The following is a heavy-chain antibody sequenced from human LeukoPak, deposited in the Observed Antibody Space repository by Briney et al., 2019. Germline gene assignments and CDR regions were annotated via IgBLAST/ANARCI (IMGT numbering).Heavy chain of an antibody. CDR3: ARLRYYGGNWFDP. J-gene: IGHJ5*02. CDR1: GGSFSGYY. Sequence: SETLSLTCAVYGGSFSGYYWSWIRQPPGKGLEWIGEINHSGSTNYNPSLKSRVTISVDTSKNQFSLKLSSVTAADTAVYYCARLRYYGGNWFDPWGQGTLVTVSS. CDR2: INHSGST. D-gene: IGHD3-10*01. V-gene: IGHV4-34*01.